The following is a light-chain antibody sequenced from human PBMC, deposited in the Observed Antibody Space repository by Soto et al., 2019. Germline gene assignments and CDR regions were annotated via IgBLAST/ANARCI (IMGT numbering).Light chain of an antibody. J-gene: IGKJ1*01. Sequence: DIQMTQSPSTLSASVGDRVTITCRASQSISSWLAWYQQKPGKAPNLLIYKASSLQSGVPSRFSGSVSGTEFTLTISNLQPDDCATYYCQQYNSSSWTFGRGTKVEIK. CDR3: QQYNSSSWT. V-gene: IGKV1-5*03. CDR1: QSISSW. CDR2: KAS.